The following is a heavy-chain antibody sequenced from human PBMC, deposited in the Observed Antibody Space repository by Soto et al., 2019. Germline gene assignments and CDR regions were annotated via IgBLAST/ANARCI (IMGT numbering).Heavy chain of an antibody. D-gene: IGHD6-6*01. CDR2: ISSSSSTI. V-gene: IGHV3-48*02. J-gene: IGHJ6*02. Sequence: PGGSLRLSCAASGFTFSSYSMNWVRQAPGKGLEWVSYISSSSSTIYYADSVKGRFTISRDNAKNSLYLQMNSLRDEDTAVYYCAREQYSSSSAENSGDYYYVMDFWGQGTSVTVSS. CDR3: AREQYSSSSAENSGDYYYVMDF. CDR1: GFTFSSYS.